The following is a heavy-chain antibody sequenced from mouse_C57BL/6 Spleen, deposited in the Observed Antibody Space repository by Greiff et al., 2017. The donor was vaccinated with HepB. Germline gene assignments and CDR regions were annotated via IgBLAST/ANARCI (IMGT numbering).Heavy chain of an antibody. CDR3: ARYSPDGYCPAWFAY. J-gene: IGHJ3*01. CDR1: GYTFTGYW. D-gene: IGHD2-3*01. CDR2: ILPGSGST. Sequence: VQLQQSGAELMKPGASVKLSCKATGYTFTGYWIEWVKQRPGHGLEWIGEILPGSGSTNYNEKFKGKATFTADTSSNTAYLQLSSLTTEDSAIYYCARYSPDGYCPAWFAYGGQGTLVTVSA. V-gene: IGHV1-9*01.